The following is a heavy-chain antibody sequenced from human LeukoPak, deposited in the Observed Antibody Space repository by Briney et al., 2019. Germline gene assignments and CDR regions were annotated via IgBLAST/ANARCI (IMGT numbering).Heavy chain of an antibody. J-gene: IGHJ4*02. V-gene: IGHV3-7*01. CDR1: GIPFSSYW. Sequence: PGGSLRLSCAVSGIPFSSYWMDWVRQAPGKGLEWVAIINPDGSVINHADSVKGRFIISRDNARNSLFLQMNSLRAEDTAVYYCTSGWSAAFDNWGQGTLVSVSS. CDR3: TSGWSAAFDN. CDR2: INPDGSVI. D-gene: IGHD6-19*01.